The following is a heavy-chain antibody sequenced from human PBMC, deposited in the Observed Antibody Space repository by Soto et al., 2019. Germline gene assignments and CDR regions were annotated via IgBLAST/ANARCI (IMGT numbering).Heavy chain of an antibody. CDR1: GGTFNTYA. CDR2: IIHIFETT. Sequence: ASVKVSCKASGGTFNTYAISWVHQAPGQGLEWMGTIIHIFETTKYSQKFQGRVTITADTATSTAHLELTNLRSEDSAIYYCARDRKYNPAHYWGQGTLVTVSS. D-gene: IGHD2-2*01. V-gene: IGHV1-69*06. CDR3: ARDRKYNPAHY. J-gene: IGHJ4*02.